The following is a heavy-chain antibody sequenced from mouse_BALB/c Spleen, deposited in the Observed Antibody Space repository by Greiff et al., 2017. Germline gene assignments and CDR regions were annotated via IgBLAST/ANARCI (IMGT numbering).Heavy chain of an antibody. CDR3: ARLYYYGSRGYFDV. CDR2: ISSGGSYT. J-gene: IGHJ1*01. V-gene: IGHV5-9-4*01. D-gene: IGHD1-1*01. CDR1: GFTFSSYA. Sequence: DVHLVESGGGLVKPGGSLKLSCAASGFTFSSYAMSWVRQSPEKRLEWVAEISSGGSYTYYPDTVTGRFTISRDNAKNTLYLEMSSLRSEDTAMYYCARLYYYGSRGYFDVWGAGTTVTVSS.